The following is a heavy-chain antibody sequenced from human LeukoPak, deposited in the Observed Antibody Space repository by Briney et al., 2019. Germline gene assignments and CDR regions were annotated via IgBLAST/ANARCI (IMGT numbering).Heavy chain of an antibody. CDR1: GYTFTSYD. CDR2: MNPNSGNT. CDR3: ARYLSPRDGMDV. J-gene: IGHJ6*02. D-gene: IGHD2/OR15-2a*01. V-gene: IGHV1-8*01. Sequence: ASVKVSCKASGYTFTSYDINWVRQATGQGLEWMGWMNPNSGNTGYAQKFQGRVTMTRNTSISTAYMELSSLRSEDTAVYYCARYLSPRDGMDVWGQGTTVTVSS.